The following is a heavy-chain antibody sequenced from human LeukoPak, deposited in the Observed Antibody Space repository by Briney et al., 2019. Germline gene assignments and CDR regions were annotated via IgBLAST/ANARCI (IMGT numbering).Heavy chain of an antibody. V-gene: IGHV4-30-2*01. CDR2: IYHSGST. D-gene: IGHD1/OR15-1a*01. J-gene: IGHJ4*02. CDR3: ARVRNNLFDY. Sequence: TLSLTCAVSGGSISSGGYSWSWIRQPPGKGLEWIGYIYHSGSTYYNPSLKSRVTISVDRSKNQFSLKLSSVTAADTAVYYCARVRNNLFDYWGQGTLVTVSS. CDR1: GGSISSGGYS.